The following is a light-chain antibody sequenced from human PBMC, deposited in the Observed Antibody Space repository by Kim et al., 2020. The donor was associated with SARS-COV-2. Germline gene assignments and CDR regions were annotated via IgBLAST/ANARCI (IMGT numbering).Light chain of an antibody. CDR2: GAS. V-gene: IGKV3-20*01. J-gene: IGKJ5*01. Sequence: SPGEGDAPSCSTSQSGISSSLAWYQQTPVQAPRLRSYGASIRATGTPYRCSGSGSGTEFTLTISRLGSENFAEYYCEKCVSSPSTFVEGRRLGIK. CDR3: EKCVSSPST. CDR1: QSGISSS.